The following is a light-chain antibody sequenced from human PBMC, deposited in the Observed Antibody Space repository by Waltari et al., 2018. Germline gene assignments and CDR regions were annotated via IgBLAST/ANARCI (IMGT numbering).Light chain of an antibody. Sequence: QSALTQPASVSASPGQSITISCTGSSSDVGGYNRVSWYQLHPGKAPKLMIYEVSNRPSGVSNRVSGSKSGNTASLTISGLQAEDEAYYYCCSYSSSSTRYVCGTGTGVTV. J-gene: IGLJ1*01. V-gene: IGLV2-14*01. CDR2: EVS. CDR3: CSYSSSSTRYV. CDR1: SSDVGGYNR.